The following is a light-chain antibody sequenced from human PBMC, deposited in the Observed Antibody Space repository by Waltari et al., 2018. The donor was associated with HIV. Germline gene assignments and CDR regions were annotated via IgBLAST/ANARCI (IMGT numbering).Light chain of an antibody. V-gene: IGLV3-21*03. CDR3: QVWDSDSDHWV. CDR2: DDS. CDR1: KLGRET. J-gene: IGLJ3*02. Sequence: SYVLPQPPSVSVAPGTTARITCGGNKLGRETLHWYQQKPGQAPVSVIFDDSDRPSGIPERFSGSKSGNTATLTISGVEAGDEADYYCQVWDSDSDHWVFGGGTKLTVL.